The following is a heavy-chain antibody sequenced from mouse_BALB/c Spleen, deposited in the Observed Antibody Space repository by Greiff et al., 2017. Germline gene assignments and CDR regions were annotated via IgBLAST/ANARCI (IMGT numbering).Heavy chain of an antibody. J-gene: IGHJ2*01. D-gene: IGHD1-2*01. CDR3: ERGTTATLDY. V-gene: IGHV1-80*01. CDR1: GYAFSSYW. CDR2: IYPGDGDT. Sequence: VQLQQSGAELVRPGSSVKISCKASGYAFSSYWMNWVKQRPGQGLEWIGQIYPGDGDTNYNGKFTGKATLTADKSSSTAYMQLSSLTSEDSAVYVWERGTTATLDYWGQGTTRTVSS.